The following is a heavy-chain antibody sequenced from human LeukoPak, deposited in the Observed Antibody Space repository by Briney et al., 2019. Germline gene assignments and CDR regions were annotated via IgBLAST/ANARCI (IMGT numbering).Heavy chain of an antibody. J-gene: IGHJ4*02. V-gene: IGHV3-23*01. Sequence: GGSLRLSCAASGFTFSTYTMYWVRQAPGKGLEWVSDISGSGDTAYYADSVKGRFTISRDNSRNTLYLQMSSLRAEDTAVYYCAKLGRYQLPLDDYWGQGTLVTASS. CDR3: AKLGRYQLPLDDY. D-gene: IGHD2-2*01. CDR1: GFTFSTYT. CDR2: ISGSGDTA.